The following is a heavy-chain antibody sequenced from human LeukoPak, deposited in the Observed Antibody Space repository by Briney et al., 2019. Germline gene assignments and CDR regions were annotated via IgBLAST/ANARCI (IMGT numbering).Heavy chain of an antibody. CDR1: GGSISSYY. Sequence: PSETLSLTCTVSGGSISSYYWSWIRQPAGKGLEWIGRIYTSGSTNYNPSLKSRVTMSVDTSKNQFSLKLSSVTAADTAVYYCARGGYSYGLQIAFDIWGQGTMVTVSS. CDR3: ARGGYSYGLQIAFDI. D-gene: IGHD5-18*01. CDR2: IYTSGST. J-gene: IGHJ3*02. V-gene: IGHV4-4*07.